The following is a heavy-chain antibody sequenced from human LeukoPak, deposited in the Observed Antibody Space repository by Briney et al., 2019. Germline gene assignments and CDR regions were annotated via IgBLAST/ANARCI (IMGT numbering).Heavy chain of an antibody. CDR1: GFTFSSYG. D-gene: IGHD4-17*01. J-gene: IGHJ3*02. CDR2: ISYDGSNK. CDR3: AKATDPPHYYGDYSFGAFDI. V-gene: IGHV3-30*18. Sequence: AGGSLRLSCAASGFTFSSYGMHWVRQAPGKGLEWVAVISYDGSNKYYADSVKGRFTISRDNSKNTLYLQMNSLRAEDTAVYYCAKATDPPHYYGDYSFGAFDIWGQGTMVTVSS.